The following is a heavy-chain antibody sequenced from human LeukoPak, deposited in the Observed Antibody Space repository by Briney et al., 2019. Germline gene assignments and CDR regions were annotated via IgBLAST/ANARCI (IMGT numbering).Heavy chain of an antibody. CDR2: IYYSGST. Sequence: KSSETLSLTCTVSGGSISSGDYYWSWIRQPPGKGLEWIGYIYYSGSTYYNPSLKSRVTISVDTSKNQFSLKLSSVTAADTAVYYCASKQQLVLRGAFDIWGQGTMVTVSS. CDR3: ASKQQLVLRGAFDI. CDR1: GGSISSGDYY. D-gene: IGHD6-13*01. V-gene: IGHV4-30-4*08. J-gene: IGHJ3*02.